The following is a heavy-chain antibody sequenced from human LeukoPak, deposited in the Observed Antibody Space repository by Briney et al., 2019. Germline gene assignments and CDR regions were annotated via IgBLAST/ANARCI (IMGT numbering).Heavy chain of an antibody. CDR1: GGSFSGYY. D-gene: IGHD3-22*01. V-gene: IGHV4-34*01. J-gene: IGHJ3*02. Sequence: PSETLSLTCAVYGGSFSGYYWSWIRQPPGKGLEWIGEINHSGSTNYNPSLKSRVTISVDTSKNQFSLKLSSVTAADTAVYYCATDRDNYYDSTGYTRPGGFDIWGQGIMVTVSS. CDR2: INHSGST. CDR3: ATDRDNYYDSTGYTRPGGFDI.